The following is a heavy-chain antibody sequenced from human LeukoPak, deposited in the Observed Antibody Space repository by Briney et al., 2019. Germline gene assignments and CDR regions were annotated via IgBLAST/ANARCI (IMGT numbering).Heavy chain of an antibody. CDR3: ARTNPPYCSGGSCYSNYYYGMDV. CDR1: GGSFSGYY. CDR2: INHGGST. J-gene: IGHJ6*04. V-gene: IGHV4-34*01. Sequence: SETLSLTCAVYGGSFSGYYWSWIRQPPGKGLEWIGEINHGGSTNYNPSLKSRVTISVDTSKNQFSLKLSSVTAADTAVYYCARTNPPYCSGGSCYSNYYYGMDVWGKGTTVTVSS. D-gene: IGHD2-15*01.